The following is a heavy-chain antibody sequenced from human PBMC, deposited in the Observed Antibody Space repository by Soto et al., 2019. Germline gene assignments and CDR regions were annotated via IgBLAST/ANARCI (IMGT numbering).Heavy chain of an antibody. CDR2: INPTSGST. J-gene: IGHJ5*02. Sequence: QVQLLQSGAEVKRPGASVNVSCKAFGYTFTTYYMPWVRPAPGQGLEWMGMINPTSGSTTYAQNFQGRVTMTRDKSTRTVYMELNSLRSEDTAVYYCARLDIVGPSTVPWGQGTLVTVSS. CDR1: GYTFTTYY. V-gene: IGHV1-46*01. D-gene: IGHD1-26*01. CDR3: ARLDIVGPSTVP.